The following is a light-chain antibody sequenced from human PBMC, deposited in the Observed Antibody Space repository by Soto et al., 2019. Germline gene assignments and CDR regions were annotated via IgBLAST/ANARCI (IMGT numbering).Light chain of an antibody. Sequence: EIVMTQSPATLSVSPGERATLSCRASQSISTYLAWYQHKPGQAPRLLIYGASIRATGIPARFSGSGSGTEITLSISSLQSEDFAVYYCQEYNNRPPFMYTFGQGTKLEI. V-gene: IGKV3-15*01. J-gene: IGKJ2*01. CDR3: QEYNNRPPFMYT. CDR2: GAS. CDR1: QSISTY.